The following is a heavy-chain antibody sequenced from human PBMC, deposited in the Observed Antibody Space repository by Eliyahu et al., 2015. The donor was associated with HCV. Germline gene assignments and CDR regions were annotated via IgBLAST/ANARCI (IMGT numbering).Heavy chain of an antibody. V-gene: IGHV3-9*01. J-gene: IGHJ4*02. D-gene: IGHD2-21*01. Sequence: VKGRFTISRDNAKNSLYLHMNSLRTEDTALYYCAKDVYDRVIAIDYWGQGTLVTVSS. CDR3: AKDVYDRVIAIDY.